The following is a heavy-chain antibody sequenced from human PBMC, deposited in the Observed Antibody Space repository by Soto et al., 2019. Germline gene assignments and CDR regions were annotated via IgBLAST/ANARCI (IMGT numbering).Heavy chain of an antibody. J-gene: IGHJ4*02. CDR3: RVVLTTNFDY. CDR1: GFTFSSYA. V-gene: IGHV3-33*01. D-gene: IGHD2-8*02. CDR2: IRYDGSNK. Sequence: QVQLVESGGGVVQPGRSLRLSCAASGFTFSSYAMHWVRQAPGKGLEWVAVIRYDGSNKYYADSVKGRFTISRDNSRNTLFLQMNSLRAEDTAIYYCRVVLTTNFDYWGQGTLVTVSS.